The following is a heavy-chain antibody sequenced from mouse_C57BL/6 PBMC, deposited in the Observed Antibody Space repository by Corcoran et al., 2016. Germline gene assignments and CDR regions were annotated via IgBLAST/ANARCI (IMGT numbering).Heavy chain of an antibody. CDR1: GYSITSGYY. CDR2: ISYDGSN. Sequence: DVQLQESGPGLVKPSQSLSLTCSVTGYSITSGYYWNWIRQFPGNKLEWMGYISYDGSNNYNPSLKNRISITRDTSKNQFFLKLNSVTTEYTATYYCARGGTTVPCDYWGQGTTLTVSS. D-gene: IGHD1-1*01. CDR3: ARGGTTVPCDY. J-gene: IGHJ2*01. V-gene: IGHV3-6*01.